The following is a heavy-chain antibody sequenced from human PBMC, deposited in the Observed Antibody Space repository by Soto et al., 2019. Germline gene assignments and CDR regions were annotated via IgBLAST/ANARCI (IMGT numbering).Heavy chain of an antibody. CDR1: GGSISSGGYH. D-gene: IGHD6-13*01. CDR3: AGSAGTVYYFDY. V-gene: IGHV4-31*03. J-gene: IGHJ4*02. Sequence: QVQLQESGPGLVKPSQTLSLTCTVSGGSISSGGYHWSWIRQHPGKGLEWIGYIYYSGSTYYNPSLKSRVTISVDTSKNQFSLKLSSVTAADTAVYYCAGSAGTVYYFDYWGQGTLVTVSS. CDR2: IYYSGST.